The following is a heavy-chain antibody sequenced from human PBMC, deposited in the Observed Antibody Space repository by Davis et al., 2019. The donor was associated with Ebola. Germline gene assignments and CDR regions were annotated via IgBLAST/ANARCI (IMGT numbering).Heavy chain of an antibody. CDR3: TTPGGQDSGYDVFDI. CDR1: GGTFSRFA. V-gene: IGHV1-46*03. J-gene: IGHJ3*02. Sequence: ASVKVSCKASGGTFSRFAISWARQAPGQGLEWMGMINPNDGRTIYAQKFQGRVTVTRDTSTTTVYMDLSSLRSEDTALYYCTTPGGQDSGYDVFDIWGQGTMVTVSS. D-gene: IGHD5-12*01. CDR2: INPNDGRT.